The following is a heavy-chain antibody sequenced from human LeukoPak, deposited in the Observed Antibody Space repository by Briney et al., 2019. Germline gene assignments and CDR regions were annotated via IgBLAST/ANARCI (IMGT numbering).Heavy chain of an antibody. CDR1: GFTFSSYA. CDR2: ISGSGDST. CDR3: AKEKTRGYNTDAFDI. J-gene: IGHJ3*02. D-gene: IGHD5-12*01. V-gene: IGHV3-23*01. Sequence: GGSLRLSCAASGFTFSSYAISWVREAPGQGLEWVLAISGSGDSTYYADSVKGRFTISRDNSKNALFLQMNSLRADDTAVYYCAKEKTRGYNTDAFDIWGQGTMVTVSS.